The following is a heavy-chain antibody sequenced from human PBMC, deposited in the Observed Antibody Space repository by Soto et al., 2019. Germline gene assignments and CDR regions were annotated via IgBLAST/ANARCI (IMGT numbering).Heavy chain of an antibody. D-gene: IGHD5-18*01. CDR3: ASPTYSYGSSPGYYYYYGMDV. V-gene: IGHV1-69*13. CDR2: IIPIFGTA. CDR1: GGTFSSYA. Sequence: ASVKVSCKASGGTFSSYASSWVRQAPGQGLERMGGIIPIFGTANYAQKFQGRVTITADESTSKAYMELSSLRSEDTAVYYCASPTYSYGSSPGYYYYYGMDVWGQGTTVTVSS. J-gene: IGHJ6*02.